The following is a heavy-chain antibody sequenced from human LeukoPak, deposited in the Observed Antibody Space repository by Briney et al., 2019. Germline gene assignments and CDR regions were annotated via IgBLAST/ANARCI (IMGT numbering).Heavy chain of an antibody. Sequence: GGSLRLSCAASGFTFSSYSMNWVRQAPGKGLEWVSVVYSGGSTYYADSVKGRFTISRDNSKNTLYLQMNSLRAEDTAVYYCARSQYYGDYVGYWGQGTLVTVSS. V-gene: IGHV3-66*02. J-gene: IGHJ4*02. CDR3: ARSQYYGDYVGY. CDR2: VYSGGST. D-gene: IGHD4-17*01. CDR1: GFTFSSYS.